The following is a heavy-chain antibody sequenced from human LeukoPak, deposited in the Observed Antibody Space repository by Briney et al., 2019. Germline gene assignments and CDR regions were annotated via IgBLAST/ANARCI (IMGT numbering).Heavy chain of an antibody. Sequence: SETLSLTCTVSGGSISSGDYYWNWIRQPPGKGLEWFGYIYYSGSTYYNPSLKSRVTISVDTSKNQFSLKLSSVTAADTAVYYCARAVAARPYYYYGMDVWGQGTTVTVSS. CDR2: IYYSGST. J-gene: IGHJ6*02. CDR1: GGSISSGDYY. V-gene: IGHV4-30-4*01. D-gene: IGHD6-6*01. CDR3: ARAVAARPYYYYGMDV.